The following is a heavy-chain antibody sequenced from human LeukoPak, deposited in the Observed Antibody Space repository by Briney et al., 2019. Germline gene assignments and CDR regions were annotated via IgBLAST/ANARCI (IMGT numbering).Heavy chain of an antibody. CDR1: GFMFNEHG. CDR3: AELGITMIGGV. J-gene: IGHJ6*04. V-gene: IGHV3-20*04. D-gene: IGHD3-10*02. Sequence: GGSLRLSCAASGFMFNEHGMSWVRQAPGKGLEWVCGINWNGGSTGYADSVKGRFTVSRDNARNSLYLQMNSLRAEDTAVYYCAELGITMIGGVWGKGTTVTISS. CDR2: INWNGGST.